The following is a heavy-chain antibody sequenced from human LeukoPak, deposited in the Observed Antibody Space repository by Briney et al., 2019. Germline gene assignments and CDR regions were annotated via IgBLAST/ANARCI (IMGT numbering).Heavy chain of an antibody. V-gene: IGHV1-18*01. J-gene: IGHJ4*02. CDR1: GYTFTTYG. Sequence: GASVKVSCKASGYTFTTYGITWVRQAPGQGLEWMGWISAYNGNTNYAQKLQGRVTMTTDTSTSTAYMELRSLRSDDTAVYYCARDPQQLVGATGGGFQYWGQGTLATVSS. D-gene: IGHD1-26*01. CDR3: ARDPQQLVGATGGGFQY. CDR2: ISAYNGNT.